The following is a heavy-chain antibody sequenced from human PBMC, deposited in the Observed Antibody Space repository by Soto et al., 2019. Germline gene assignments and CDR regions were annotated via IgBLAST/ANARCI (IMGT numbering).Heavy chain of an antibody. CDR2: INPNSGGT. D-gene: IGHD1-26*01. CDR3: AREWWEGSTVGNWFDP. V-gene: IGHV1-2*02. Sequence: ASVKVSNKASGYTFTGYYMHWVRQAPGQGREWMGLINPNSGGTNYAQKFQGRVTMTRDTPISTAYMELSRLRSDDTAVYYCAREWWEGSTVGNWFDPWGQGTLVTGS. J-gene: IGHJ5*02. CDR1: GYTFTGYY.